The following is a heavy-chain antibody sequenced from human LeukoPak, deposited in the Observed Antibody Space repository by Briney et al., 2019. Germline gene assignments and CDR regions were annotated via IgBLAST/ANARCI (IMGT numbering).Heavy chain of an antibody. CDR1: GFTFSSYA. CDR2: ISGSDGST. J-gene: IGHJ4*02. CDR3: ARDDYGDSRLDY. Sequence: GGSLRLSCAASGFTFSSYAMSWVRQAPGKGLEWVSAISGSDGSTYYADSVKGRFTISRDNSKNTLYLQMNSLRAEDTAVYYCARDDYGDSRLDYWGQGTLVTVSS. D-gene: IGHD4-17*01. V-gene: IGHV3-23*01.